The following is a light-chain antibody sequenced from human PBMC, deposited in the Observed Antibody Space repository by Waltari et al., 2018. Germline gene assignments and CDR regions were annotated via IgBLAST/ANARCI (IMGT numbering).Light chain of an antibody. CDR2: DAS. V-gene: IGKV3-11*01. CDR3: QQRSNWPGT. J-gene: IGKJ2*01. Sequence: EIVLTQSPVTLSLSPGERATLSCRASQSVSSYLAWYQQKPGQAPRLLIYDASNRATGIPARFSGSGSGTDFTLTISSLEPEDFAVYYCQQRSNWPGTFGQGTKLEI. CDR1: QSVSSY.